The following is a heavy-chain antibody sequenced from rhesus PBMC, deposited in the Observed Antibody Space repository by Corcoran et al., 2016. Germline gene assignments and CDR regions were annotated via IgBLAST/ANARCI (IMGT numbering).Heavy chain of an antibody. J-gene: IGHJ4*01. CDR3: ARDRGYFPV. CDR1: GFPSSDSF. CDR2: ISKGGGST. D-gene: IGHD5-24*01. Sequence: VQLGASGGGLAKPGGSLSLSCAAAGFPSSDSFMDWVRQAPGEGVEWVSRISKGGGSTWYADSVKGRFTSSRENAKNTLYLQMDGLRAEDTAVYYCARDRGYFPVWGQGVLVTVSS. V-gene: IGHV3-178*01.